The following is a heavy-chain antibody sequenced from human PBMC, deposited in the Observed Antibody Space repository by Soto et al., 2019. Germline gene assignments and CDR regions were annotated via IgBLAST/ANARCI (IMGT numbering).Heavy chain of an antibody. V-gene: IGHV4-39*01. D-gene: IGHD3-22*01. Sequence: QLQLQESGPGLLKPSETLSLTCTVSGGSISSSTYYWGWIRQPPGQGLEWIGNIYYRGSAYYNPSLQRRVTVSVDTSKNQFSLKVSSVTAADTAVYYCARQSGSGYYTVAYWGQGTLVTVSS. CDR3: ARQSGSGYYTVAY. CDR1: GGSISSSTYY. CDR2: IYYRGSA. J-gene: IGHJ4*02.